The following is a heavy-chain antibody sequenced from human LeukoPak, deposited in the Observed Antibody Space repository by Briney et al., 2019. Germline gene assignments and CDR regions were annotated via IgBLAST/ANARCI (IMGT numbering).Heavy chain of an antibody. CDR1: GFTFSTYS. CDR2: ISSSSVAI. Sequence: PGGSLRLSCAASGFTFSTYSMNWVRQAPGNGLQWFSYISSSSVAIYYADSVKGRFTISRDNAKSSLYLQMNSLRAEDTAVYYCARGGLSSAASFDYWGQGTLVTVSS. CDR3: ARGGLSSAASFDY. D-gene: IGHD6-19*01. J-gene: IGHJ4*02. V-gene: IGHV3-48*01.